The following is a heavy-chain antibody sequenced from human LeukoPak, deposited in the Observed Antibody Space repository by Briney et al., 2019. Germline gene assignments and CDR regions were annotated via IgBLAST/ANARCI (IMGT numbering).Heavy chain of an antibody. Sequence: GGSLRLSCAGSGFTFSAYSMHWVRQAPGKGLEWVAVVWYDGSNKFYVESVKGRFSASRDNSKNTLYLQMNSLRAEDTAVYYCARDLNLPDALDLWGQGTMVTVSS. CDR2: VWYDGSNK. D-gene: IGHD1-14*01. V-gene: IGHV3-33*01. J-gene: IGHJ3*01. CDR3: ARDLNLPDALDL. CDR1: GFTFSAYS.